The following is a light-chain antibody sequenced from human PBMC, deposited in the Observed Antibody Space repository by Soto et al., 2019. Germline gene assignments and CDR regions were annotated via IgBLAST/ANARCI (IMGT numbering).Light chain of an antibody. J-gene: IGKJ1*01. CDR1: QTVTTD. CDR3: HQYYTWPQT. CDR2: GAS. Sequence: EIVMTQSPVTLSVSPGERATLSCRASQTVTTDLAWYQQKPGQAPRLVIHGASTRATDFPARFSGSGSGTEFTLTISSLQSEDIAVYYCHQYYTWPQTFGQGTKVEIK. V-gene: IGKV3-15*01.